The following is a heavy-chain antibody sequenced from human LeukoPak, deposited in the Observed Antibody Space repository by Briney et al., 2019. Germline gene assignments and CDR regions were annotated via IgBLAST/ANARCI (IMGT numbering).Heavy chain of an antibody. CDR3: AGKIVEVPNMRGYYYYYMDV. J-gene: IGHJ6*03. Sequence: GGSLRLSCAASGFTFSSYWMSWVRQAPGKGLERVANIKQDGSEKYYVDSVKGRFTISRDNAKNSLYLQMNSLRAEDTAVYYCAGKIVEVPNMRGYYYYYMDVWGKGTTVTVSS. CDR1: GFTFSSYW. V-gene: IGHV3-7*01. D-gene: IGHD2/OR15-2a*01. CDR2: IKQDGSEK.